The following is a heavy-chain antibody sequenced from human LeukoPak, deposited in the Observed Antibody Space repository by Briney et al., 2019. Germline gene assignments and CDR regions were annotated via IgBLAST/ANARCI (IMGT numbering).Heavy chain of an antibody. CDR1: GYTFGDYA. Sequence: GRSLRLSCTASGYTFGDYAMNWIRQAPGKGLEWVGFIRSKAYGETADYAASVKGRFTISRDDSKAIAYLQMNSLKTEDTAVYHCTRDRGAYNLYDYWGQGTLVTVSS. D-gene: IGHD1-1*01. CDR3: TRDRGAYNLYDY. V-gene: IGHV3-49*03. CDR2: IRSKAYGETA. J-gene: IGHJ4*02.